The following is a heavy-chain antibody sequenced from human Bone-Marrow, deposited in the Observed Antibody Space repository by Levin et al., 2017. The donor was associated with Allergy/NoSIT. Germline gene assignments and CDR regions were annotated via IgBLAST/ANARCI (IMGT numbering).Heavy chain of an antibody. CDR3: ARVSRLVRYYGSGSYYRENWFDP. V-gene: IGHV3-7*01. Sequence: GESLKISCAASGFTFSSYWMSWVRQAPGKGLEWVANIKQDGSEKYYVDSVKGRFTISRDNAKNSLYLQMNSLRAEDTAVYYCARVSRLVRYYGSGSYYRENWFDPWGQGTLVTVSS. CDR2: IKQDGSEK. J-gene: IGHJ5*02. CDR1: GFTFSSYW. D-gene: IGHD3-10*01.